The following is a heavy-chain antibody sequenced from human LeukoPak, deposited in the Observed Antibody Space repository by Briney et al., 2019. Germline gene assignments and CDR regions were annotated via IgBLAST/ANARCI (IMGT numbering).Heavy chain of an antibody. CDR2: VHYSGST. CDR1: GGSIGYDY. V-gene: IGHV4-59*08. Sequence: SETLSLTCTVSGGSIGYDYWSWIRQPPGRGLEWIGYVHYSGSTNYSPSLKSRGTISIDTSKNQFSLSLSSVTAADTAIYYCARALITMVRGVTNDYWGQGTLVTVSS. CDR3: ARALITMVRGVTNDY. D-gene: IGHD3-10*01. J-gene: IGHJ4*02.